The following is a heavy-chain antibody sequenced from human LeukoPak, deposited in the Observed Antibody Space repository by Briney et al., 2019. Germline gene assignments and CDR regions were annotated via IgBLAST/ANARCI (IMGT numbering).Heavy chain of an antibody. CDR1: GFTFSDYS. D-gene: IGHD1-1*01. J-gene: IGHJ4*02. V-gene: IGHV3-48*04. Sequence: GGSLRLSCAAPGFTFSDYSMNWVRQAPGKGLEWISYIGISSGNTKYADSVKGRFTISGDNAKSSLYLQMNSLRVEDTAVYYCARDYNYAFDNWGQGTLATVSS. CDR3: ARDYNYAFDN. CDR2: IGISSGNT.